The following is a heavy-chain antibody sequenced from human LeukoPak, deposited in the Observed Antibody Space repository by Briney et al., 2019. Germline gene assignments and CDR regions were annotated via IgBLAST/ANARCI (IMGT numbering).Heavy chain of an antibody. Sequence: ASVKVSCKASGFTFTSYDFNWVRQATGQGLEWMGWMNPNSGNTGYAQKFQGRVTITRDTSASTAYMELSSLRSEDTAVYYCARHDFWSGPFDYWGQGTLVTVSS. CDR1: GFTFTSYD. J-gene: IGHJ4*02. CDR2: MNPNSGNT. V-gene: IGHV1-8*01. D-gene: IGHD3-3*01. CDR3: ARHDFWSGPFDY.